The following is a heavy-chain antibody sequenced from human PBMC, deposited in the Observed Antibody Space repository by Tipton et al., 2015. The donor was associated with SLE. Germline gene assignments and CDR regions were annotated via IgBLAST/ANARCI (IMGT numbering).Heavy chain of an antibody. J-gene: IGHJ6*02. CDR2: ISGSGADT. Sequence: QLVQSGGGVVQPGGSLRLSCVVSGFTFNTYDMHWVRQAPGKGLEWVSTISGSGADTYYSASVKGRFTISRDNSRNTLYLQMNSLSAEDTAEYYCTKGGEYCSGTSCYTRIRYYGFDVWGQGTTVTVSS. D-gene: IGHD2-2*02. V-gene: IGHV3-23*04. CDR3: TKGGEYCSGTSCYTRIRYYGFDV. CDR1: GFTFNTYD.